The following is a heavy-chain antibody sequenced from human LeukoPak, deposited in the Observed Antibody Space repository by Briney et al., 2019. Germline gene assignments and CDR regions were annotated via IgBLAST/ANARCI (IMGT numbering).Heavy chain of an antibody. CDR3: AKGRGYSYGYYFDY. CDR1: GFTFSSYG. D-gene: IGHD5-18*01. V-gene: IGHV3-30*02. J-gene: IGHJ4*02. Sequence: GGSLRLSCAASGFTFSSYGMHWVRQAPGKGLEWVAFIRYDGSNKYYADPVKGRFTISRDNSKNTLYLQMNSLRAEATAVYYCAKGRGYSYGYYFDYWGQGTLVTVSS. CDR2: IRYDGSNK.